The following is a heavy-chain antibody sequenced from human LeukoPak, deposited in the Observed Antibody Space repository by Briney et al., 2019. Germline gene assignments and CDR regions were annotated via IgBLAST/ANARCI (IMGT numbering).Heavy chain of an antibody. CDR2: ISFDGSNK. V-gene: IGHV3-30*04. CDR3: AKGGLAWLDY. Sequence: GGSLRLSCAASGFTFSNYAMHWVRQAPGKGLEWVAIISFDGSNKDYADSVKGRFTISRDNSKNTLYLQMNSLRVEDTAVYYCAKGGLAWLDYWGQGTLVTVSS. CDR1: GFTFSNYA. J-gene: IGHJ4*02. D-gene: IGHD1-26*01.